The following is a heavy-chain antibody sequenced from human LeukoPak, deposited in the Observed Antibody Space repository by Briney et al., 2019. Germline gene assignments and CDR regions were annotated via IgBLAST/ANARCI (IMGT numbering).Heavy chain of an antibody. D-gene: IGHD6-13*01. J-gene: IGHJ5*01. Sequence: GGSLRLSCAASGFTFSNYAMSWVRQAPGRGLEGVSGISSSGSSGSGGTTYYADSVKGRVPISRDNSKNTLYLQINSVRAEDAAVYYCARAYSSSWYDFWGQGTLVTVSS. V-gene: IGHV3-23*01. CDR1: GFTFSNYA. CDR2: ISSSGSSGSGGTT. CDR3: ARAYSSSWYDF.